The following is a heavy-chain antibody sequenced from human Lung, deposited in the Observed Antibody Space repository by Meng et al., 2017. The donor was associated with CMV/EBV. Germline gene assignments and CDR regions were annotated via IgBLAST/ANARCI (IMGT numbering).Heavy chain of an antibody. CDR1: GYTFTGYY. Sequence: ASVXVSCXASGYTFTGYYMHWVRQAPGQGLEWMGWINPNSGGTNYAQKFQGRVTMTRDTSISTAYMELSRLRSDDTAVYYCARPGRDFWSGYRAHLLMDVWGQGTTVTVSS. CDR3: ARPGRDFWSGYRAHLLMDV. V-gene: IGHV1-2*02. CDR2: INPNSGGT. J-gene: IGHJ6*02. D-gene: IGHD3-3*01.